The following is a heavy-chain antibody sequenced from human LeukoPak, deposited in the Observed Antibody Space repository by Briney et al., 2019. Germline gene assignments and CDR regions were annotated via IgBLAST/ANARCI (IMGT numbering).Heavy chain of an antibody. V-gene: IGHV4-59*01. CDR3: ARGYYDILTGYFYLDY. Sequence: PSETLSLTCTVSGGSIRSYYWGWIRQPPGKGLEWIGYFYYGGNTNYNPSLKSRVTISVDTSKNQFSLKLNSVTAADTAVYYCARGYYDILTGYFYLDYWGQGTLVTVSS. J-gene: IGHJ4*02. CDR2: FYYGGNT. D-gene: IGHD3-9*01. CDR1: GGSIRSYY.